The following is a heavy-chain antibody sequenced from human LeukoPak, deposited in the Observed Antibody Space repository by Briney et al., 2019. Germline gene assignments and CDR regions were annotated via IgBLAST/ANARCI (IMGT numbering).Heavy chain of an antibody. D-gene: IGHD3-22*01. CDR2: SNPYSGAT. CDR1: GYSFTGYY. CDR3: ARGGYYDSSAYVDY. Sequence: SVKVSCKASGYSFTGYYMHWVRLAPGQGLDWIGWSNPYSGATKYAQKFQGRVTMSRYTSISTAYMELSRLRSDATALYYCARGGYYDSSAYVDYWGQGTQVTVSS. V-gene: IGHV1-2*02. J-gene: IGHJ4*02.